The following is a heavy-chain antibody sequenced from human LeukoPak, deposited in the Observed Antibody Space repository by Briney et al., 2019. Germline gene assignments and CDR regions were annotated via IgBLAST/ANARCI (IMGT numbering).Heavy chain of an antibody. CDR2: ISQDGSTQ. Sequence: PGRSLRLSCAASGFTFSTYSMHWVRQAPDKGLESVAVISQDGSTQYYAGSVQGRFTISRDNSENTLYLQLNSLRPEDTAVYYRSRDGEHGYNDIDYWGQGTLVTVSS. D-gene: IGHD5-24*01. V-gene: IGHV3-30-3*01. CDR3: SRDGEHGYNDIDY. J-gene: IGHJ4*02. CDR1: GFTFSTYS.